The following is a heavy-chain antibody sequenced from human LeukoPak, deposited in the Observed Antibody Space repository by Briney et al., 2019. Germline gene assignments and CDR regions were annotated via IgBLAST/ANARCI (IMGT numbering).Heavy chain of an antibody. D-gene: IGHD6-19*01. Sequence: PSGTLSLTCAVSGGSISSSNWWSWVRQPPGQGLEWIGEIYHSGSTNYNPSLKSRVTISVDKSKNQFSLQLNSVTPEDTAVYYCARGRGWYDPKDYWGQGTLVTVSS. CDR2: IYHSGST. V-gene: IGHV4-4*02. J-gene: IGHJ4*02. CDR1: GGSISSSNW. CDR3: ARGRGWYDPKDY.